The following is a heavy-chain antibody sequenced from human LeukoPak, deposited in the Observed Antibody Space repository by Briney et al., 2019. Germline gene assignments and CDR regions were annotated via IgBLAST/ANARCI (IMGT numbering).Heavy chain of an antibody. CDR3: AELGITMIGGV. J-gene: IGHJ6*04. D-gene: IGHD3-10*02. Sequence: PGGSLRLSCAASGFTFSNAWMSWIRQAPGKGLEWVSSISRSGSTIYYADSVKGRFTISRDNAKNSLYLQMNSLRAEDTAVYYCAELGITMIGGVWGKGTTVTISS. V-gene: IGHV3-11*04. CDR1: GFTFSNAW. CDR2: ISRSGSTI.